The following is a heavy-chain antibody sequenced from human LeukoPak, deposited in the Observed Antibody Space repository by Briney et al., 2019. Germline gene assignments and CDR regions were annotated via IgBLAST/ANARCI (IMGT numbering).Heavy chain of an antibody. D-gene: IGHD3-22*01. CDR3: ATLPDSRIVVVNDY. CDR2: IIPIFGTA. Sequence: SVKVSCKASGGTFSSNGISWVRQAPGQGLEWMGGIIPIFGTANYAQKFQGRVTITADESTSTAYMELSSLRSEDTAVYYCATLPDSRIVVVNDYWGQGTLVTVSS. V-gene: IGHV1-69*13. J-gene: IGHJ4*02. CDR1: GGTFSSNG.